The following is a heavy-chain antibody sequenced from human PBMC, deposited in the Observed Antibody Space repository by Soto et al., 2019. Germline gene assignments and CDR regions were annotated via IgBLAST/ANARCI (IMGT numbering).Heavy chain of an antibody. Sequence: SVKVSCKASGGTFSSYAISWVRQAPGQGLEWMGGIIPIFGTANYAQKFQGRVTITADESTSTAYMELSSLRSEDTAVYYCAREAGKYYYDSSGYYYKQFDYWGQGTLVTVS. CDR3: AREAGKYYYDSSGYYYKQFDY. CDR1: GGTFSSYA. CDR2: IIPIFGTA. D-gene: IGHD3-22*01. V-gene: IGHV1-69*13. J-gene: IGHJ4*02.